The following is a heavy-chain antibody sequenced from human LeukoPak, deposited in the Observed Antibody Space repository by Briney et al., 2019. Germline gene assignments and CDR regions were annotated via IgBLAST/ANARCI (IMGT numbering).Heavy chain of an antibody. CDR2: IYPSDSDT. D-gene: IGHD2-8*01. CDR1: GSSFTSCW. Sequence: GESLKISWNGAGSSFTSCWIGWVRQLGGECLEWVWIIYPSDSDTRYSPSFQGQVTLSADKSISTAYLQWSSLKASDTDMYYCARHSLVYPIQASFDYWGQGTLVTVSS. J-gene: IGHJ4*02. V-gene: IGHV5-51*01. CDR3: ARHSLVYPIQASFDY.